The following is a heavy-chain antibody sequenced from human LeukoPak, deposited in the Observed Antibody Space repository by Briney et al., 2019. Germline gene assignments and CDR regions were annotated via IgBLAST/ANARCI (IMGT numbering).Heavy chain of an antibody. V-gene: IGHV1-46*01. CDR1: GYTFTSYY. CDR3: ATTRDILTGYYYDWDY. CDR2: INPSGGST. J-gene: IGHJ4*02. D-gene: IGHD3-9*01. Sequence: ASVKVSCKASGYTFTSYYMHWVRQAPGQGLEWMGIINPSGGSTSYAQKFQGRVTMTEDTSTDTAYMELSSLRSEDTAVYYCATTRDILTGYYYDWDYWGQGTLVTVSS.